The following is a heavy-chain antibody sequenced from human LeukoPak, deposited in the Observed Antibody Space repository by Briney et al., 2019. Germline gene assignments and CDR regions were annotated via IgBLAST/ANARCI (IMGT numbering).Heavy chain of an antibody. CDR2: INPNTGGT. CDR1: GYTFTGYY. V-gene: IGHV1-2*02. J-gene: IGHJ4*02. CDR3: ARDNRGEYYFDY. D-gene: IGHD3-10*01. Sequence: AASVKVSCKTSGYTFTGYYLHWVRQAPGLGLEWMGWINPNTGGTKYAQEFQGRVTLTRDTSISTAFMEVTRVTSDDTAVYYCARDNRGEYYFDYWGQGTLDTVSS.